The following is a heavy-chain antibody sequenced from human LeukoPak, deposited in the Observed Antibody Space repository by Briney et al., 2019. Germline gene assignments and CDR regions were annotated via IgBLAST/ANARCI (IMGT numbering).Heavy chain of an antibody. CDR2: INHSGST. D-gene: IGHD3-22*01. J-gene: IGHJ4*02. Sequence: SETLSLTCAVYGGSFSGYYWSWIRQPPGKGLGWIGEINHSGSTNYNPSLKSRVTISVDTSKNQFSLKLSSVTAADTAMYYCARERLGAYYDSRGNHYYFDYWGQGTLVTVSS. V-gene: IGHV4-34*01. CDR1: GGSFSGYY. CDR3: ARERLGAYYDSRGNHYYFDY.